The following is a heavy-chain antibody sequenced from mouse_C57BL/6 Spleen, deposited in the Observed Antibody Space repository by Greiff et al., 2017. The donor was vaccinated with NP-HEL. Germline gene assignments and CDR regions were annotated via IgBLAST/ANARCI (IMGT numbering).Heavy chain of an antibody. Sequence: VQLQQPGAELVKPGASVKMSCKASGYTFTSYWITWVKQRPGQGLEWIGDIYPGSGSTNYNEKFKSKATLTVDTSSSTAYMQLSSLTSEDSAVYYCARGGTTVVARYYYAMDYWGQGTSVTVSS. CDR3: ARGGTTVVARYYYAMDY. CDR1: GYTFTSYW. J-gene: IGHJ4*01. CDR2: IYPGSGST. D-gene: IGHD1-1*01. V-gene: IGHV1-55*01.